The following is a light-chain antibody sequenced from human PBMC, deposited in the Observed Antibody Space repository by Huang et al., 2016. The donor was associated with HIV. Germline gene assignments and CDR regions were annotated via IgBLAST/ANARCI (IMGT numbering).Light chain of an antibody. V-gene: IGKV1-5*03. CDR1: QSISSW. CDR3: QQYKTYPWT. J-gene: IGKJ1*01. Sequence: DIQLTQSVVTLSASVGDSVTITCRATQSISSWLAWYQQKPGRAPKLRIYEASTLESGVPSRFSGSGSGTEFTLTISSLQPDDFATYYCQQYKTYPWTFGQGTKV. CDR2: EAS.